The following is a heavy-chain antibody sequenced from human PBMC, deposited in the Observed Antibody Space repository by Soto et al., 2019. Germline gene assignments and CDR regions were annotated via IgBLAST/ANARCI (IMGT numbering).Heavy chain of an antibody. D-gene: IGHD5-18*01. V-gene: IGHV3-30*18. CDR1: GVTFSSSG. CDR2: ISYDGSNK. Sequence: PGGPLRLSCTASGVTFSSSGMHWVRQAPGKGLEWVAVISYDGSNKYYADSVKGRFTISRDNSKNTLYLQMNSLRAEDTAVYYCAKRGYGRYNCFDPWGQGTLVTVSS. J-gene: IGHJ5*02. CDR3: AKRGYGRYNCFDP.